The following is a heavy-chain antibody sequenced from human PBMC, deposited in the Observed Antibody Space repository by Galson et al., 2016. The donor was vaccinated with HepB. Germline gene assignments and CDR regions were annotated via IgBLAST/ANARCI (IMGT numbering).Heavy chain of an antibody. CDR1: GITFSNYE. V-gene: IGHV3-48*03. J-gene: IGHJ3*02. Sequence: SLRLSCAGSGITFSNYEMIWVRQAPGKGLEWITYISSRGSTKYYADSVKGRFTVSRDNVKHSLSLQMNRLRAEDTAVYYCASGLEGFDIWGQGTLVTVSS. CDR3: ASGLEGFDI. D-gene: IGHD3-10*01. CDR2: ISSRGSTK.